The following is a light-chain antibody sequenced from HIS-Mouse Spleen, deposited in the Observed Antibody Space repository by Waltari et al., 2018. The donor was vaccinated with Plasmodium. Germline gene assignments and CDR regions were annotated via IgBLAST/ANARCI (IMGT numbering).Light chain of an antibody. V-gene: IGLV3-25*03. CDR1: ALPKQY. CDR2: KDT. CDR3: QSADSSGTYKRV. J-gene: IGLJ3*02. Sequence: SYELTQPPSVSVSPGQTARITCSGDALPKQYAYWYQQKPGQAPVLVIYKDTERPSGIPERFSGPSSGTTVTLTIRGVQAEDEADYYCQSADSSGTYKRVFGGGTKLTVL.